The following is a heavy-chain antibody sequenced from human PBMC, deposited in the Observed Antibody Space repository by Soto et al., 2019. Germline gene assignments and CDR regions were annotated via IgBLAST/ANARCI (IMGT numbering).Heavy chain of an antibody. Sequence: QVQLVESGGGVVQPGRSLRLSCAGSGFTFSNYGMQWVRQAPGKGLEWVALTSFDGCNQYYGKSVEGRFTISRDNSKNTLYLQMSSMRQEDAAMYFCARAPGRAGIIPFDYWGQGTLVTVSS. CDR1: GFTFSNYG. J-gene: IGHJ4*02. V-gene: IGHV3-30*03. CDR2: TSFDGCNQ. CDR3: ARAPGRAGIIPFDY. D-gene: IGHD3-16*02.